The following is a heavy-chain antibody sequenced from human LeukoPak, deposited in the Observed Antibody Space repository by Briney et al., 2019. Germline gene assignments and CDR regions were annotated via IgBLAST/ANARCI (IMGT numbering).Heavy chain of an antibody. Sequence: ASVKVSCKASGYTFTSYGISWVRQAPGQGLEWMGWISAYNGNTNYAQKLQGRVTMTTDTSTSTAYMELRSLRSDDTAVYYCARAGFGYCSSTSCTTTRPRRPNNWFDPWGQGTLVTVSS. J-gene: IGHJ5*02. V-gene: IGHV1-18*01. CDR1: GYTFTSYG. D-gene: IGHD2-2*03. CDR3: ARAGFGYCSSTSCTTTRPRRPNNWFDP. CDR2: ISAYNGNT.